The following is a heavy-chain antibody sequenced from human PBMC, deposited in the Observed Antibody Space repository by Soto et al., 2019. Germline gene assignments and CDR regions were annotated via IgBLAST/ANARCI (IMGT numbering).Heavy chain of an antibody. CDR1: GFTFSTYT. J-gene: IGHJ5*01. V-gene: IGHV3-21*01. D-gene: IGHD3-10*01. CDR3: ARDILSGGAYPDS. Sequence: GGSLRLSCAASGFTFSTYTMNWVRQAPGKGLEWISSTSSGSSYIYYAGSVKGRFTISRDNAKNSLFLQMNSLRADDTAVYYCARDILSGGAYPDSWGQGTKATVSS. CDR2: TSSGSSYI.